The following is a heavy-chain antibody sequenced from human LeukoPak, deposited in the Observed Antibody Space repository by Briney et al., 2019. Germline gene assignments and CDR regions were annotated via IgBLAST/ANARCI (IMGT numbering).Heavy chain of an antibody. D-gene: IGHD3-3*01. CDR2: IYTSGST. V-gene: IGHV4-61*02. Sequence: SETLSLTCTVSGGSISSGSYYWSWIRQPAGKGLEWIGRIYTSGSTNYNPSLKSRVTISVDTSKNQSSLKLSSVTAADTAVYYCARGRYDFWSGYSPTDYWGQGTLVTVSS. J-gene: IGHJ4*02. CDR3: ARGRYDFWSGYSPTDY. CDR1: GGSISSGSYY.